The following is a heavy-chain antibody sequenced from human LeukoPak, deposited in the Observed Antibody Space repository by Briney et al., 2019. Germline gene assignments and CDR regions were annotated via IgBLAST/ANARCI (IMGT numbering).Heavy chain of an antibody. CDR3: ATQERDYYDSSVLV. CDR2: VDPEDGET. Sequence: ASVKLSCKVSGYTFTDYNMHWVQDAPGKGLEWKGLVDPEDGETIYAEKFQGRVTITADTSTDTAYMELSSLGSEDTAVYYCATQERDYYDSSVLVWGQGTLVTVSS. CDR1: GYTFTDYN. D-gene: IGHD3-22*01. V-gene: IGHV1-69-2*01. J-gene: IGHJ4*02.